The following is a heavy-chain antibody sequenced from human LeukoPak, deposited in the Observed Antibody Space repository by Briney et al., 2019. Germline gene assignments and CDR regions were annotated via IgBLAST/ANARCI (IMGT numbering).Heavy chain of an antibody. D-gene: IGHD6-13*01. V-gene: IGHV3-9*01. CDR1: GFTFDDYA. J-gene: IGHJ4*02. CDR3: AKALYSSSWYAEVDY. Sequence: PGGSLTLSCAPSGFTFDDYAMHWVRQAPGKGLDWVSGISWNNGSIVYADSVKGRFTISRDNAKNSLYLQMNSLRAEDTALCYCAKALYSSSWYAEVDYWGQGTLVTVSS. CDR2: ISWNNGSI.